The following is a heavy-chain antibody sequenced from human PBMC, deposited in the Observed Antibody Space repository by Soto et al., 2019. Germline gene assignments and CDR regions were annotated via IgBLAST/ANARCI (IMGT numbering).Heavy chain of an antibody. CDR3: AHRLTSPYDYDGSDYPHVFDI. CDR1: GFSLSTTGVA. V-gene: IGHV2-5*02. J-gene: IGHJ3*02. D-gene: IGHD3-22*01. CDR2: IYWDDDK. Sequence: QITLKESGPTLVKPAQTHTLTCTFSGFSLSTTGVAVGWIRQPPGKALEWLALIYWDDDKRYSPSLKSRLTVSKHPSESHVVLRVTNMDPVDTATYYCAHRLTSPYDYDGSDYPHVFDIWGHGTVVTVSS.